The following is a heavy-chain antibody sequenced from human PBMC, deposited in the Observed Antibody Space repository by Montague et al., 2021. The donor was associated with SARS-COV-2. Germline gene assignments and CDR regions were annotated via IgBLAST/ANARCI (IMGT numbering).Heavy chain of an antibody. CDR2: INHSGST. V-gene: IGHV4-34*01. J-gene: IGHJ4*02. D-gene: IGHD3-22*01. CDR1: GGSFSGYY. CDR3: ARGTKGVFTYDYDSSGYASDY. Sequence: SETLSLTCAVYGGSFSGYYWSWIRQPPGKGLEWIGEINHSGSTKYNPSLKSRVTISVDTSKNQFSLKLSSVTAADTAVYYCARGTKGVFTYDYDSSGYASDYWGQGTLVIVSS.